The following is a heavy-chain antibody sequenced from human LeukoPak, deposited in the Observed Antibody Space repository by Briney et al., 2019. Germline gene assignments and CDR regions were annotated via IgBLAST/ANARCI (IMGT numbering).Heavy chain of an antibody. Sequence: GESLKISCKGSGSGFTSYWIGWVRQMPGKGLEGMGIIYPGESDTRYSPSFQGQVTISADKSISTAYLQWSSLKASDTAMYYCARLYDSSGGAIDYWGQGTLVTVSS. CDR3: ARLYDSSGGAIDY. CDR2: IYPGESDT. J-gene: IGHJ4*02. V-gene: IGHV5-51*01. CDR1: GSGFTSYW. D-gene: IGHD3-22*01.